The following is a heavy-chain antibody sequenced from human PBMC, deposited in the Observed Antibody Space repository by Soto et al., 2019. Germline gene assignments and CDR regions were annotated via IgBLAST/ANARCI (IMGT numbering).Heavy chain of an antibody. V-gene: IGHV1-2*04. Sequence: ASVKVSCKASGYTFTGYYMHWVRQAPGQGLEWMGWINPNSGGTNYAQKFQGWVTMTRDTSISTAYMELSRLRSDDTAVYYCAREGVGATYSFDCWGQGTLVTVSS. CDR2: INPNSGGT. D-gene: IGHD1-26*01. CDR3: AREGVGATYSFDC. CDR1: GYTFTGYY. J-gene: IGHJ4*02.